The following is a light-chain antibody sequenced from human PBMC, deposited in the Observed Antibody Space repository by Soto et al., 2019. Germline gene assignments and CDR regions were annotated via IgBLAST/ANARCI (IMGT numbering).Light chain of an antibody. Sequence: QSALTQPASVSGSPGQSITISCTGTSSDFGDYNYVSWYQVYPGKAPKLMIYEVSNRPSGVSNRFSGSKSGNTASLTISGLQAEDEADYYCSSYTSDSSPYVFGPGTKLTVL. CDR3: SSYTSDSSPYV. CDR1: SSDFGDYNY. J-gene: IGLJ1*01. CDR2: EVS. V-gene: IGLV2-14*01.